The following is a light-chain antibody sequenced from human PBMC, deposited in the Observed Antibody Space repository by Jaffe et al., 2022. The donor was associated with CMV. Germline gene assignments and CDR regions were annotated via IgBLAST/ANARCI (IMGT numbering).Light chain of an antibody. Sequence: DMQMTQSPSTLSASVGDRVTITCRASQGISRWLAWYQQKPGKAPNLLIYEASSLASGVPSRFSGGGSGTEFTLTISSLQPDDSATYYCQQYSTWPWFTFGPGTNVAI. CDR3: QQYSTWPWFT. J-gene: IGKJ3*01. V-gene: IGKV1-5*03. CDR2: EAS. CDR1: QGISRW.